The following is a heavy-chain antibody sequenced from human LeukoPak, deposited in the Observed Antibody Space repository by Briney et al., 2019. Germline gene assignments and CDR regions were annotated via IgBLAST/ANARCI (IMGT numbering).Heavy chain of an antibody. CDR2: INHSGST. Sequence: PSETLSLTCAVYGGSFSGYYWSWIRQPPGKGLEWIGEINHSGSTNYNPSLKSRVTISVDTSKNRFSLKLSSVTAADTAVYYCARRAERYSSSWYNWFDPWGQGTLVTVSS. CDR1: GGSFSGYY. V-gene: IGHV4-34*01. D-gene: IGHD6-13*01. CDR3: ARRAERYSSSWYNWFDP. J-gene: IGHJ5*02.